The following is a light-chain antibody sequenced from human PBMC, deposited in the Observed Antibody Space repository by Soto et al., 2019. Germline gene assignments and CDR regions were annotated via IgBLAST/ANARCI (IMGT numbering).Light chain of an antibody. CDR3: QQYKNWPTWT. CDR2: STS. CDR1: QSVSTN. J-gene: IGKJ1*01. V-gene: IGKV3-15*01. Sequence: VFTQSPATRSASPGETATLSCRASQSVSTNLAWYQQKPGQAPRLLIYSTSTRATGIPARFSGSGSGTEFTLTISSLQSEDFAVYYCQQYKNWPTWTFGQGTKVDIK.